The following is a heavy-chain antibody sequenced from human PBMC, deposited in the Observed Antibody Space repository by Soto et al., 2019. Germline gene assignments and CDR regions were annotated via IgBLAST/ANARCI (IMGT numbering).Heavy chain of an antibody. Sequence: GGSLRLSCAASGFTVSSNYMSWVRQAPGKGLEWVSVIYSGGSTYYAVSVKGRFTISSDNSKNTLYLQMNSLGAEDTAVYYCAREWGYSSSLSYGMDVWGQGTTVTVSS. CDR2: IYSGGST. CDR1: GFTVSSNY. D-gene: IGHD6-13*01. CDR3: AREWGYSSSLSYGMDV. J-gene: IGHJ6*02. V-gene: IGHV3-53*01.